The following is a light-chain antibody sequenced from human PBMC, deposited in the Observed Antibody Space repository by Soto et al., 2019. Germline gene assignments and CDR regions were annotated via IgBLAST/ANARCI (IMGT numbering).Light chain of an antibody. CDR2: DSS. V-gene: IGKV3-11*02. CDR1: QSVGRY. Sequence: EMVLTQSPATLSLSPGDRATLSCRASQSVGRYLAWYQQRPGQAPRLLIYDSSNRVTGIPARFSGNGSGRDFTLTISSLEPEDFAVYYCQHHTDWPPYTFGQGTTLEI. CDR3: QHHTDWPPYT. J-gene: IGKJ2*01.